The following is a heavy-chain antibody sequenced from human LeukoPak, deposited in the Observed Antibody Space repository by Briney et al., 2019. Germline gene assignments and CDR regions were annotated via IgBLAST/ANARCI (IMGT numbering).Heavy chain of an antibody. CDR2: IKTKSDGATT. Sequence: GGSLRLSCTVSGLTFYNTWRNWVRRAPGKGLEWVGRIKTKSDGATTDYAAPIKGRFTISRDDSKNTLFLQMNSLKTEDTAVYYCATGGYDLSYWSQETLVTVSS. V-gene: IGHV3-15*07. CDR1: GLTFYNTW. D-gene: IGHD5-12*01. J-gene: IGHJ4*02. CDR3: ATGGYDLSY.